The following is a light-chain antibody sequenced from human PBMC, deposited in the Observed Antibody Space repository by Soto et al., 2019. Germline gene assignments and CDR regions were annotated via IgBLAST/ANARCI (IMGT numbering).Light chain of an antibody. CDR1: SSDIGGYNY. J-gene: IGLJ2*01. Sequence: QSALTQPASVSGSPGQSITISCTGTSSDIGGYNYVSWYQQHPGKAPKLMIFEVSNRPSGVSDRFSGSKSGNTASLTVSRLHTEDEADYYCSSYASSSTLLFGGGTKLTVL. V-gene: IGLV2-14*01. CDR3: SSYASSSTLL. CDR2: EVS.